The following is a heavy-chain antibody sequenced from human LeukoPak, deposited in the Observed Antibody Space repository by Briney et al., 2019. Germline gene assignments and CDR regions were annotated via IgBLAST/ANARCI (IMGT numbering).Heavy chain of an antibody. Sequence: PGGSLRLSCAASGFTFSSYSMNRVRQAPGKGLEWVSSISSSSSYIYYADSVKGRFTISRDNAKNSLYLQMNSLRAEGTAVYYCAKGDCSSASCHTFDYWGQGTLVTVSS. J-gene: IGHJ4*02. CDR3: AKGDCSSASCHTFDY. CDR1: GFTFSSYS. V-gene: IGHV3-21*04. CDR2: ISSSSSYI. D-gene: IGHD2-2*01.